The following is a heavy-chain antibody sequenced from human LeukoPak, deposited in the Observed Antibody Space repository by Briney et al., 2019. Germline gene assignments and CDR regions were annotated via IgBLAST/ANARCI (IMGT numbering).Heavy chain of an antibody. CDR2: VNPNSGRT. J-gene: IGHJ4*02. D-gene: IGHD6-13*01. V-gene: IGHV1-8*01. CDR3: ARGRSGLAAAGTYDY. CDR1: GYTLTSSD. Sequence: ASVKVSCKASGYTLTSSDINWVRQAAGQGLEWMGWVNPNSGRTGYAQKFQGRVTMTANTSINTAYMELSSLRFDDTAVYYCARGRSGLAAAGTYDYWGQGTLITVSS.